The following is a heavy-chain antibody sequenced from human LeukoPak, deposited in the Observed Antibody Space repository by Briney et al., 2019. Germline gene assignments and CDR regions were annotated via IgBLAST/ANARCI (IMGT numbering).Heavy chain of an antibody. D-gene: IGHD3-3*01. Sequence: PGGYLRLSCAASGFTFSSYEMNWVRQAPGKGLEWVSYISSSGSTIYYADSVKGRFTISRDNAKNSLYLQMNSLRAEDTAVYYCARARLFGSGYYIGVGAFDIWGQGTMVTISS. CDR3: ARARLFGSGYYIGVGAFDI. V-gene: IGHV3-48*03. CDR2: ISSSGSTI. J-gene: IGHJ3*02. CDR1: GFTFSSYE.